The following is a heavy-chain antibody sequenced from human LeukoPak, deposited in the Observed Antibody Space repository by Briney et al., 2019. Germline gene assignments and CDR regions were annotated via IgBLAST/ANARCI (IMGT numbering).Heavy chain of an antibody. Sequence: GGSLRLSCAASGFTFSSYGMSWVRQAPGKGLEWVSAISGSGSTIYYADSVKGRFTISRDNAKNSLYLQMNSLRAEDTALYYCAKDGAAAGHYYYYYMDVWGKGTTVTISS. J-gene: IGHJ6*03. CDR3: AKDGAAAGHYYYYYMDV. CDR1: GFTFSSYG. D-gene: IGHD6-13*01. CDR2: ISGSGSTI. V-gene: IGHV3-23*01.